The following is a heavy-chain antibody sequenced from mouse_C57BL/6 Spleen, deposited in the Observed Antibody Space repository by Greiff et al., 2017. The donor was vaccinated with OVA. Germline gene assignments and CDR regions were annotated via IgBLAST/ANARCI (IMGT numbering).Heavy chain of an antibody. CDR1: GYSITSGYY. V-gene: IGHV3-6*01. Sequence: EVQLVESGPGLVKPSQSLSLTCSVTGYSITSGYYWNWIRQFPGNKLEWMGYISYDGSNNYNPSLKNRISITRDTSKNQFFLKLNSVTTEDTATYYCAREPFGSSVDYWGQGTTLTVSS. CDR3: AREPFGSSVDY. J-gene: IGHJ2*01. D-gene: IGHD1-1*01. CDR2: ISYDGSN.